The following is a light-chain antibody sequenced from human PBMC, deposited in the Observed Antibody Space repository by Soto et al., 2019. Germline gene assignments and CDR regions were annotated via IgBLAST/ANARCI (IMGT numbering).Light chain of an antibody. Sequence: QLVLTQSSSASASLGSSVKLTCTLSSGHSSYIIAWHQQQPGKAPRYLMKLEGSGSYNKGSGVPDRFSGSSSGADRYLTISNLQSEDEADYYCETWDSNTRVFGGGTKRTVL. CDR3: ETWDSNTRV. V-gene: IGLV4-60*03. CDR2: LEGSGSY. CDR1: SGHSSYI. J-gene: IGLJ3*02.